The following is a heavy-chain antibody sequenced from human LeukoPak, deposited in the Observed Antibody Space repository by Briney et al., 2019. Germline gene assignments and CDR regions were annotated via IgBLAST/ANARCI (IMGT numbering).Heavy chain of an antibody. D-gene: IGHD3-10*01. CDR2: IRSKANSYAT. V-gene: IGHV3-73*01. CDR3: AKDLGSGSYHYYYMDV. Sequence: GGSLKLSCAASGFTFSGSAMHWVRQASGKGLEWVGRIRSKANSYATAYAASVKGRFTISRDDSKNTAYLQMNSLRAEDTAVYYCAKDLGSGSYHYYYMDVWGKGTTVTVSS. CDR1: GFTFSGSA. J-gene: IGHJ6*03.